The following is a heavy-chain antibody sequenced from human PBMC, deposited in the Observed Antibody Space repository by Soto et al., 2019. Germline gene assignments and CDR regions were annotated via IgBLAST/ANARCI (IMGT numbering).Heavy chain of an antibody. D-gene: IGHD3-16*01. CDR3: ARTFDSARRKYYFDY. V-gene: IGHV4-34*01. J-gene: IGHJ4*02. CDR2: INHSGST. CDR1: GGSFSGYY. Sequence: PSETLSLTCAVYGGSFSGYYWSWIRQPPGKGLEWIGEINHSGSTNYNPSLKSRVTISVDTSKNQFSLKLSSVTAADTAVYYCARTFDSARRKYYFDYWGQGTLVTVSS.